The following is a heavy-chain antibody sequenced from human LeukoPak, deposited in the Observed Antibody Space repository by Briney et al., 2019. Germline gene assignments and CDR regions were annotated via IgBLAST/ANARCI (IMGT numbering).Heavy chain of an antibody. V-gene: IGHV4-39*07. Sequence: SETLSLTCTVSGGSISSSSYYWGWIRQHPGKGLEWIASISYSGNTYYNPSLKSRVTISGDTSKNQFSLKLNSVTAADTAVYYCVGRYCGGNCYYGHWGQGTQVTVSS. CDR2: ISYSGNT. J-gene: IGHJ4*02. CDR3: VGRYCGGNCYYGH. D-gene: IGHD2-21*02. CDR1: GGSISSSSYY.